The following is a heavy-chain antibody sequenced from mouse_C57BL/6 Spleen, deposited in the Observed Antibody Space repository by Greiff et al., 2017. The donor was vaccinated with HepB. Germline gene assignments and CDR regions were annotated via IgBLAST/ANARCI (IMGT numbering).Heavy chain of an antibody. CDR3: ARWFTTVLDY. CDR1: GFTFSDYY. D-gene: IGHD1-1*01. J-gene: IGHJ2*01. Sequence: EVMLVESEGGLVQPGSSMKLSCTASGFTFSDYYMAWVRQVPEKGLEWVANINYDGSSTYYLDSLKSRFIISRDNAKNILYLQMSSLKSEDTATYYCARWFTTVLDYWGQGTTLTVSS. CDR2: INYDGSST. V-gene: IGHV5-16*01.